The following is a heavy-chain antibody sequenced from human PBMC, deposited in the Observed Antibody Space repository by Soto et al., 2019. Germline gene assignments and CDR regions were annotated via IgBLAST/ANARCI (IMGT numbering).Heavy chain of an antibody. D-gene: IGHD5-18*01. J-gene: IGHJ6*04. CDR3: XXVPQRGYSLYSGIXXX. Sequence: QVQLQESGPGMVKPSETLSLTCTVSGGSINTYYWNWIRQPAGKGLEWIGRVFSSGSTSHNPSLTGXVTMSVDMSKXQFSLKLSSVTAADTAVXXXXXVPQRGYSLYSGIXXXWGXXSTXTXSS. CDR2: VFSSGST. V-gene: IGHV4-4*07. CDR1: GGSINTYY.